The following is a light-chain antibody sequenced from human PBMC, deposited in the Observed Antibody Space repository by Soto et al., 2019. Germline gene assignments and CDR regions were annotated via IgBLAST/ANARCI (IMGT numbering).Light chain of an antibody. Sequence: ETVLTQSPGTLGLSTEDRDTLSCGVCHRVSSSYLAWYQQKPGLAPRLLIYDASSRATGIPDRFSGSGSGTDFTLTISSLEPEDFAVYYCQQYGSSVITFGQGTRLEIK. J-gene: IGKJ5*01. CDR3: QQYGSSVIT. CDR2: DAS. CDR1: HRVSSSY. V-gene: IGKV3D-20*01.